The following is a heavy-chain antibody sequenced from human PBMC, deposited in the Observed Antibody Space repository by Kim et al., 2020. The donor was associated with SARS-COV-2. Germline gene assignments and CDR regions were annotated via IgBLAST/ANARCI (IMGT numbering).Heavy chain of an antibody. CDR1: GGSFTGYH. D-gene: IGHD2-2*02. CDR2: NNHSGSI. Sequence: SETLSLTCAVYGGSFTGYHWSWIRQPPGKGLDWMGENNHSGSIKYNPSLKSRVTISIDTSKNQCSLKLTSVTAADTGFYFCARGWAGVVPSPILGIGPHYDYFIMDVWGHGTTVTVSS. J-gene: IGHJ6*02. CDR3: ARGWAGVVPSPILGIGPHYDYFIMDV. V-gene: IGHV4-34*01.